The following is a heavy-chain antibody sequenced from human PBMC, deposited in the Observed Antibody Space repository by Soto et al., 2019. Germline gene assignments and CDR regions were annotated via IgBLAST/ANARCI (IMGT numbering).Heavy chain of an antibody. CDR3: ARGCSSTSCYDYYYYYGMDV. V-gene: IGHV3-48*01. D-gene: IGHD2-2*01. Sequence: GGSLRLSCAASGFPFSSYSMNWVRQAPGKGLEWVSYISSSSSTIYYADSVKGRFTNSRDNAKNSLYLQMNSLRAEDTAVYYCARGCSSTSCYDYYYYYGMDVWGQGTTVTVSS. CDR2: ISSSSSTI. J-gene: IGHJ6*02. CDR1: GFPFSSYS.